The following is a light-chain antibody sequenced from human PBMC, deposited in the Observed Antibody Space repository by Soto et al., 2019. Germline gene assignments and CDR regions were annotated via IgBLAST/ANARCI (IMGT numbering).Light chain of an antibody. CDR1: TSDVAGYNY. Sequence: QSALTQPASVSASPGQSITISCTGTTSDVAGYNYVSWYQQHPGQAPKLLIYGVNNRPSGISSRFSGSRSGNTASLTISGLQSEDEAEYYCNSYTSRSTFVFGTGTKLTVL. CDR2: GVN. J-gene: IGLJ1*01. V-gene: IGLV2-14*01. CDR3: NSYTSRSTFV.